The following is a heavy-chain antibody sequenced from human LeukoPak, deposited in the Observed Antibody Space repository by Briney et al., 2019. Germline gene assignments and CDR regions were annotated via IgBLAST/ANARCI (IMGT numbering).Heavy chain of an antibody. Sequence: GGSLRLSCAASGFTFSSYGMHWVRQAPGKGLEWVAFIRYDGSNKYYAGSVKGRFTISRDNSKNTLYLQMNSLRAEDTAVYYCAKDVDTAMVTGYFDYWGQGTLVTVSS. CDR2: IRYDGSNK. J-gene: IGHJ4*02. CDR3: AKDVDTAMVTGYFDY. D-gene: IGHD5-18*01. V-gene: IGHV3-30*02. CDR1: GFTFSSYG.